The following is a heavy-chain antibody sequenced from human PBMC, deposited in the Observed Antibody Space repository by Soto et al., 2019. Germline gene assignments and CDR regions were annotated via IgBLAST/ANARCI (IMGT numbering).Heavy chain of an antibody. V-gene: IGHV4-39*01. J-gene: IGHJ4*02. Sequence: QLQLQESGPGLVKPSETLSLTCTVSGGSISSSSYYWGWIRQPPGKGLEWIGSIYYSGSTYYNPSLKSRVTISVDTSKNQFSLKLSSVTAADTAVYYCARTTIAAAGIFDYWGQGTLVTVSS. D-gene: IGHD6-13*01. CDR1: GGSISSSSYY. CDR2: IYYSGST. CDR3: ARTTIAAAGIFDY.